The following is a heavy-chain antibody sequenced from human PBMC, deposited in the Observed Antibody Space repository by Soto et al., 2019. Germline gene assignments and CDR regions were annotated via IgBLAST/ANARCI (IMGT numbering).Heavy chain of an antibody. Sequence: QVQLQQWGAGLLKPSETLSLTCAVYGGSFSGYYWTWIRQPPGTWLEWLGEINHSGSTNYNPSLKSRVTISVDTSKNQFSLKLTSVTAADTAVYYCARDKITGLFDYWGQGTLVTVSS. D-gene: IGHD2-8*02. V-gene: IGHV4-34*01. CDR2: INHSGST. CDR3: ARDKITGLFDY. CDR1: GGSFSGYY. J-gene: IGHJ4*02.